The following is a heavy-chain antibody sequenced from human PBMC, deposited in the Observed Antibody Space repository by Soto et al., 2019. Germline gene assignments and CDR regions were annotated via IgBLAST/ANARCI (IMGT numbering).Heavy chain of an antibody. Sequence: ASVKVSCKASGYTFTGCYMHWVRQAPGQGLEWMGWINPNSGGTNYAQKFQGWVAMTRDTSISTAYMELSRLRSDDTAVYYCARESGSYLDAFDIWGQGTMVTVSS. J-gene: IGHJ3*02. D-gene: IGHD1-26*01. CDR3: ARESGSYLDAFDI. CDR1: GYTFTGCY. V-gene: IGHV1-2*04. CDR2: INPNSGGT.